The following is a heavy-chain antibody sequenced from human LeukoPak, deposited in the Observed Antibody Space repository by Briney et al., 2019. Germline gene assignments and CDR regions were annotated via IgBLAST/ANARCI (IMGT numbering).Heavy chain of an antibody. CDR1: GGTFSSYA. CDR2: IIPIFGTA. Sequence: SVKVSCKASGGTFSSYAISWVRQAPGQGLEWMGRIIPIFGTANYARKFQGRVTITTDESTSTAYMELSSLRSEDTAVYYCATHRKNYYDSSGYYGNSFGYWGQGTLVTVSS. D-gene: IGHD3-22*01. V-gene: IGHV1-69*05. J-gene: IGHJ4*02. CDR3: ATHRKNYYDSSGYYGNSFGY.